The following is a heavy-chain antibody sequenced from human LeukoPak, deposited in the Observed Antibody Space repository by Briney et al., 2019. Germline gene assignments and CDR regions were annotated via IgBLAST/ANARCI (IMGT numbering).Heavy chain of an antibody. CDR1: GYTFTSYD. CDR2: MNPNSGNT. Sequence: ASVKVSCKASGYTFTSYDINWVRQATGQGLEWMGWMNPNSGNTGYAQKFQGRVTMTTDTSISTAYMELSSLRSEDTAVYYCARVGSGTPEDYFDYWGQGTLVTVSS. J-gene: IGHJ4*02. V-gene: IGHV1-8*01. CDR3: ARVGSGTPEDYFDY. D-gene: IGHD1-26*01.